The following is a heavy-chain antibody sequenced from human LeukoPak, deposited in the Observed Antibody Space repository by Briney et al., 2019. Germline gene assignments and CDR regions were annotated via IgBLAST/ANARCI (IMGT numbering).Heavy chain of an antibody. V-gene: IGHV4-4*07. CDR2: IYTSGST. D-gene: IGHD1-1*01. CDR3: ARGRVSSSTWYSTYYYYFYMDV. CDR1: GGSISSYY. J-gene: IGHJ6*03. Sequence: SETLSLTCTVSGGSISSYYWSWIRQPAGKGLEWIGRIYTSGSTNYNPSLNGRVSISRDTTKNLFSLRLRSVTAADTAVYFCARGRVSSSTWYSTYYYYFYMDVWGKGTTVTVSS.